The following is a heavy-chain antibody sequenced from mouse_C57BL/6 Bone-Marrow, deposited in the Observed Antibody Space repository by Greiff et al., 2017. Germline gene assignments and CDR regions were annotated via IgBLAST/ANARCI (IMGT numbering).Heavy chain of an antibody. CDR1: GFTFSSYG. CDR3: ARRYDGSLFAY. Sequence: EVKLVESGGDLVKPGGSLKLSCAASGFTFSSYGMSWVRQTPDKRLEWVATISSGGSYTYYPDSVKGRVTIYRDNAKNTLYLQMSSLKSEDTAMYYCARRYDGSLFAYWGQGTLVTVSA. D-gene: IGHD2-3*01. V-gene: IGHV5-6*02. CDR2: ISSGGSYT. J-gene: IGHJ3*01.